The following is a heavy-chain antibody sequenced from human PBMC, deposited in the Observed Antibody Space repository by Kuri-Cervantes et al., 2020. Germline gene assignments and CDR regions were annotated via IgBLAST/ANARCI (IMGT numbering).Heavy chain of an antibody. V-gene: IGHV3-53*01. Sequence: GGSLRLSCAASGFTFTRYAMTWVRQAPGKGLEWVSSLTRGGSTFYADSVKGRFTISRDNSKNTLYLQMNSLRAEDTAVYYCARFMITFGGVIVSRYGMDVWGQGTTVTVSS. CDR2: LTRGGST. D-gene: IGHD3-16*02. J-gene: IGHJ6*02. CDR3: ARFMITFGGVIVSRYGMDV. CDR1: GFTFTRYA.